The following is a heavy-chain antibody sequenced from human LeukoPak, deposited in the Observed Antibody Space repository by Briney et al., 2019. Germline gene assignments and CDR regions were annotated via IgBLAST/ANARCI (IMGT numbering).Heavy chain of an antibody. CDR3: ARGAVIAPQTFDY. CDR2: IYYSGST. D-gene: IGHD2-21*01. Sequence: SETLSLTCTVSGDSISSYYWSWIRQPPGKGLEWFGYIYYSGSTNYNPSLKSRVTISVDTSKNQFSLRLSSVTAADTAVYYCARGAVIAPQTFDYWGQGTLVTVSS. CDR1: GDSISSYY. V-gene: IGHV4-59*01. J-gene: IGHJ4*02.